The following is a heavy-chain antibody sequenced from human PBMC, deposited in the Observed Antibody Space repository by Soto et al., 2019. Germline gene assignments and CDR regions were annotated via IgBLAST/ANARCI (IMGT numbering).Heavy chain of an antibody. CDR1: GGTFSSYA. Sequence: SVKVSCKASGGTFSSYAISWVRQAPGQGLEWMGGIIPIFGTANYAQKFQGRVTVTADESTSTAYMELSSLRSEDTAVYYCARDREDNWNDDTYYYGMDVWGQGTTVTVSS. CDR3: ARDREDNWNDDTYYYGMDV. D-gene: IGHD1-20*01. CDR2: IIPIFGTA. V-gene: IGHV1-69*13. J-gene: IGHJ6*02.